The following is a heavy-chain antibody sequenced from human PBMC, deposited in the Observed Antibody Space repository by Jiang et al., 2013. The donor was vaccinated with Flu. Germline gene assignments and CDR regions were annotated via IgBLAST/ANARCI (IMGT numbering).Heavy chain of an antibody. CDR1: GGSISSSSYY. CDR3: AREYYGDYDGDY. CDR2: IYYSGST. J-gene: IGHJ4*02. D-gene: IGHD4-17*01. V-gene: IGHV4-39*07. Sequence: KPSETLSLTCTVSGGSISSSSYYWGWIRQPPGKGLEWIGSIYYSGSTYYNPSLKSRVTISVDTSKNQFSLKLSSVTAADTAVYYCAREYYGDYDGDYWGQGTLVTVSS.